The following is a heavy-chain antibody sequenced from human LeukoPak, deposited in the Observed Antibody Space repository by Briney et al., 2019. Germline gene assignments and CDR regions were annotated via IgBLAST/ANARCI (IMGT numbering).Heavy chain of an antibody. V-gene: IGHV3-23*01. D-gene: IGHD5-18*01. CDR1: GFTFSSYA. J-gene: IGHJ4*02. CDR3: ARGGYPFYFDY. CDR2: ISGSGGST. Sequence: RPGGSLRLSCAASGFTFSSYAMSWVRQAPGKGLEWVSAISGSGGSTYYADSVKGRFTISRDNAKNSLYLQMNSLRAEDTAVYYCARGGYPFYFDYWGQGTLVTVSS.